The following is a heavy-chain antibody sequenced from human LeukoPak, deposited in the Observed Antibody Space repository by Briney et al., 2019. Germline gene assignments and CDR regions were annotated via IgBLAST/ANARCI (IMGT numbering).Heavy chain of an antibody. D-gene: IGHD3-22*01. CDR1: GGSLSSYY. V-gene: IGHV4-4*09. J-gene: IGHJ4*02. CDR3: ARKVGYDSSGYEGSYFDY. CDR2: IYTSGST. Sequence: SETLSLTCTVSGGSLSSYYWSWIRQPPGKGLEWIGYIYTSGSTNYNPSLKSRVTISVDTSKNQFSLKLSSVTAADTAVYYCARKVGYDSSGYEGSYFDYWGQGTLVTVSS.